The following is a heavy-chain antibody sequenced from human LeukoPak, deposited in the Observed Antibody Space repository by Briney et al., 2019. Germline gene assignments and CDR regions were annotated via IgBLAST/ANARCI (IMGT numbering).Heavy chain of an antibody. CDR3: ARGLGWDSGTYLGA. D-gene: IGHD1-26*01. CDR1: GYTFTGYY. CDR2: INPNSGDT. Sequence: ASVKVSCKASGYTFTGYYMHWVRQAPGQGLEWMGWINPNSGDTNYAQKFQGRVSMTRDTSISTAYVDLSELRSDDTALYYCARGLGWDSGTYLGAWGQGTLVTVSS. J-gene: IGHJ5*02. V-gene: IGHV1-2*02.